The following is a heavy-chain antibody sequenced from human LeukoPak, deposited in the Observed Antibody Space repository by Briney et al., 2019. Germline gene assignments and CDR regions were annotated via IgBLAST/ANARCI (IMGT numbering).Heavy chain of an antibody. V-gene: IGHV1-2*02. J-gene: IGHJ4*02. CDR2: INPNSGGT. CDR3: ARGNYYDSSGYYYVGYFDY. Sequence: GASVKVSCKASGNTFTGYYMHWVRQAPGQGLEWMGWINPNSGGTNYAQKFQGRVTMTRDTSISTAYMELSRLRSDDTAVYYCARGNYYDSSGYYYVGYFDYWGQGTLVTVSS. D-gene: IGHD3-22*01. CDR1: GNTFTGYY.